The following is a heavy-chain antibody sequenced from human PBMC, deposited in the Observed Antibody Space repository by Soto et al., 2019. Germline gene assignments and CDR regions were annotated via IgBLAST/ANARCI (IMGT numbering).Heavy chain of an antibody. CDR2: INPNSGGT. CDR1: GYTFTVYY. V-gene: IGHV1-2*02. Sequence: ASVKVSCKASGYTFTVYYMHGVLQSPVQGLEWMGWINPNSGGTNYAQKFQGRVTMTRDTSISTAYMELSRLRSDDTAVYYCAREAVVVAATLDYWGQGTLVTVSS. J-gene: IGHJ4*02. CDR3: AREAVVVAATLDY. D-gene: IGHD2-15*01.